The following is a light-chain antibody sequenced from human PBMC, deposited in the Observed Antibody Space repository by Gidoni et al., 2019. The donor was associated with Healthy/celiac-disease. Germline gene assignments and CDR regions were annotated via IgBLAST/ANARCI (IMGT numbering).Light chain of an antibody. CDR1: QSVSSSY. Sequence: SVLTQSPGTLSLSPGERATLPCRASQSVSSSYLAWYQQTPGQAPRLLIYGASSRAPGIPDRFSGSGSGTNFTLTICRPVPEDFAVYYCQQYGSLRTFGQGTKVEIK. V-gene: IGKV3-20*01. CDR2: GAS. CDR3: QQYGSLRT. J-gene: IGKJ1*01.